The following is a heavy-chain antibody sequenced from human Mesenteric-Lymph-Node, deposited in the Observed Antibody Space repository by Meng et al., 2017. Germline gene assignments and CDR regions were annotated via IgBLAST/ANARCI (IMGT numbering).Heavy chain of an antibody. D-gene: IGHD3-10*01. Sequence: VPLRPWGAGLLKPSETLSLTCAVYGGSFSGDYWSWIRQPPGKGLEWIGEINHSGSTNYNPSLKSRVTISADTSKNQFSLKLSSVTAADTAVYYCARASYGSGSPLGESWFDPWGQGTLVTVSS. CDR1: GGSFSGDY. CDR3: ARASYGSGSPLGESWFDP. CDR2: INHSGST. J-gene: IGHJ5*02. V-gene: IGHV4-34*01.